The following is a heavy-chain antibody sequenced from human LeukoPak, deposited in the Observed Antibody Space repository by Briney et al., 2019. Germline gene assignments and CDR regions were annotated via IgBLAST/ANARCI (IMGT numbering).Heavy chain of an antibody. J-gene: IGHJ6*04. CDR3: ARAPPYPPYGMDV. CDR2: IYYRGST. CDR1: GGSISSGGTD. Sequence: SQTLSLTCTVSGGSISSGGTDWSWIRRHPGKGLEGFGYIYYRGSTYSAPSPKSRVPISVDTSKNQFSLKLSSVTAAGTAVYYCARAPPYPPYGMDVWGKGTTVTVSS. V-gene: IGHV4-31*03.